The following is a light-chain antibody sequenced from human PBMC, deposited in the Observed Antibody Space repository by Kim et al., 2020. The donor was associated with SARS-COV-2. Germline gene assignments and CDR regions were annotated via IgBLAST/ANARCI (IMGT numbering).Light chain of an antibody. V-gene: IGKV1-27*01. J-gene: IGKJ4*01. CDR2: AAS. CDR1: RVINNY. Sequence: ASVGDSVTIPCRASRVINNYLACSQQIPAKLPTLLVYAASPLQSGVPSRFSARGSGTDFTLTISCLQPDDVATYYCKQYYSAPLTFGGGTEVEI. CDR3: KQYYSAPLT.